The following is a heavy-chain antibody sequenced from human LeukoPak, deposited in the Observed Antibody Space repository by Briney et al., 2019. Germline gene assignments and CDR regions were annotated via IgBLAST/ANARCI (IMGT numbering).Heavy chain of an antibody. J-gene: IGHJ4*02. CDR1: GFTFSSYA. CDR3: ARARDVLVTVDY. CDR2: ISYDGGNT. Sequence: GGSLRLSCAASGFTFSSYAMCWVRQAPGKGLEWVADISYDGGNTYYADSVKGRFTISRDNSKNTLYLQMYSMRAEDTGVYYCARARDVLVTVDYWGQGTLVTVSS. D-gene: IGHD2-21*02. V-gene: IGHV3-30*04.